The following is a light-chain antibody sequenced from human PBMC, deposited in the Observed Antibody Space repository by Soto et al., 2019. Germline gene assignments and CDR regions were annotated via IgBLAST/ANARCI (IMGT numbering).Light chain of an antibody. J-gene: IGKJ1*01. CDR1: QSVSNS. CDR3: QQRSSWHT. CDR2: DAS. Sequence: EIVLTQSPCTLSLSPGERATLSCRASQSVSNSLAWYQQKPAQPPRLLIYDASNRATGIPVRFSGSGSGTDFTLTISSLEPEDSAIYYCQQRSSWHTFGQGTKVDIK. V-gene: IGKV3-11*01.